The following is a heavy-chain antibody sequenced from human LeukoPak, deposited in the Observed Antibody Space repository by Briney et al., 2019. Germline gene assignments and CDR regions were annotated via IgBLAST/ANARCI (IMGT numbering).Heavy chain of an antibody. CDR3: AKLPWSSVVVITPYFDY. CDR2: IRYDGSNK. D-gene: IGHD3-22*01. Sequence: GGSLRLSCAASGFTFSSYGMHWVRQAPGKGLEWVSFIRYDGSNKYYADSVKGRFTISRDNSKNTLYLQMNSLRAEDTAVYYCAKLPWSSVVVITPYFDYWGQGTLVTVSS. CDR1: GFTFSSYG. V-gene: IGHV3-30*02. J-gene: IGHJ4*02.